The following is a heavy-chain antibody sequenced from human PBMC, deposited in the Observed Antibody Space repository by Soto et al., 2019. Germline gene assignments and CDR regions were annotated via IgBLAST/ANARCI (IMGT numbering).Heavy chain of an antibody. J-gene: IGHJ4*02. CDR3: AIPPYSSSWYYFDY. CDR1: GGTFSSYA. Sequence: EASVKVSCKASGGTFSSYAISWVRQAPGQGLEWMGGIIPIFGTANYAQKFQGRVTITADESTSTAYMELSSLRSEDTAVYYCAIPPYSSSWYYFDYWGQGTLVTVSS. CDR2: IIPIFGTA. V-gene: IGHV1-69*13. D-gene: IGHD6-13*01.